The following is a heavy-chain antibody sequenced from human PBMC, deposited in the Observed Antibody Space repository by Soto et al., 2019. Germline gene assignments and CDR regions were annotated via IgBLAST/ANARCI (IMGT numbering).Heavy chain of an antibody. V-gene: IGHV3-74*01. CDR1: GLGFHTYW. CDR3: TRDWVDYYVSGNYYPRFDP. CDR2: INSDGDTS. D-gene: IGHD3-10*01. J-gene: IGHJ5*02. Sequence: GGSLRLSCVASGLGFHTYWMHWVRQVPGKGLVWVARINSDGDTSTYADSVKGRFSISRDNTKNTLFLQMNGLRDDDTAVYYCTRDWVDYYVSGNYYPRFDPWGQGALVTVSS.